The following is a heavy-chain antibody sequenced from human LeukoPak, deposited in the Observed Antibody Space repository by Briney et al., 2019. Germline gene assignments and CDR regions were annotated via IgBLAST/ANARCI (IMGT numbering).Heavy chain of an antibody. J-gene: IGHJ4*02. Sequence: PSETLSLTCSVSGGSTSSYYWSWIRQPPGKGLEWIGYVYYIGSINYNPSLKSRVTISLETSKNQVSLKLTSVTAADTAVYYCARGNLFCSGSTCQDIWGQGTLVTVSS. CDR1: GGSTSSYY. V-gene: IGHV4-59*01. CDR3: ARGNLFCSGSTCQDI. CDR2: VYYIGSI. D-gene: IGHD3-3*01.